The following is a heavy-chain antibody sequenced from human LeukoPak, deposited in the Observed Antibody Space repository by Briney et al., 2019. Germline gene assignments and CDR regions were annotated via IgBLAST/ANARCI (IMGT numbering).Heavy chain of an antibody. CDR1: GGSISSYY. D-gene: IGHD3-22*01. CDR3: ARGSSGYDAFDI. J-gene: IGHJ3*02. CDR2: IYYSGST. Sequence: SEPLSLTCTVSGGSISSYYWSWIRQPPGKGLEWIGYIYYSGSTNYNPSLKGRVTISVDTSKNQFSLKLSSVTAADTAVYYCARGSSGYDAFDIWGQGTMVTVSS. V-gene: IGHV4-59*01.